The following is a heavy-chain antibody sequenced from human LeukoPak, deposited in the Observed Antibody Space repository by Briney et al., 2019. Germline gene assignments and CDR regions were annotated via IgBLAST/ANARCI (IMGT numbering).Heavy chain of an antibody. D-gene: IGHD5-12*01. CDR2: IYYSGRT. Sequence: SETLSLTCTVSGGSISSSSHYWGWIRQPPGKGLEWIGSIYYSGRTFYNPSLRSRVTISVDTSKNQFSLRLSSVTAADTAVYYCAREDLGGYDYGDYWGQGTRVTVSS. V-gene: IGHV4-39*02. J-gene: IGHJ4*02. CDR3: AREDLGGYDYGDY. CDR1: GGSISSSSHY.